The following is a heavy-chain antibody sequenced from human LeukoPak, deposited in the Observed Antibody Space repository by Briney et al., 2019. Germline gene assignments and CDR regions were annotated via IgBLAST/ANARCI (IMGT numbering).Heavy chain of an antibody. CDR2: IYYSGST. V-gene: IGHV4-59*12. J-gene: IGHJ4*02. Sequence: SETLSLTCTVSGGSISSYYWSWIRQPPGKGLEWIGYIYYSGSTNYNPSLKSRVTISVDTSKNQFSLKLGSVTAADTAVYYCARLFDPSYVWGSYRAYYFDYWGQGTLVTVSS. CDR1: GGSISSYY. D-gene: IGHD3-16*02. CDR3: ARLFDPSYVWGSYRAYYFDY.